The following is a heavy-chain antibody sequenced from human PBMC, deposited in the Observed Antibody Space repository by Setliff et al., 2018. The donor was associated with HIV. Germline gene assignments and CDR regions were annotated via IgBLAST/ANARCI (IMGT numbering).Heavy chain of an antibody. J-gene: IGHJ4*02. CDR1: GGMFSNYA. V-gene: IGHV1-69*10. CDR2: LTPVIGIA. CDR3: ARVPGRNYFDY. Sequence: SVKVSCKASGGMFSNYAINWVRQAPGQGLEWMGGLTPVIGIAVYAQKFQGRVTLTADTSTSTAYMDLSSLKSDDTAVYYCARVPGRNYFDYWGQGTLVTVSS.